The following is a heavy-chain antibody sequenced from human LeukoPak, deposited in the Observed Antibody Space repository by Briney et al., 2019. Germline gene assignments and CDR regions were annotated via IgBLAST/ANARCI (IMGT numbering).Heavy chain of an antibody. CDR1: GYSFSTYW. V-gene: IGHV5-51*01. CDR2: IYPGDSDT. D-gene: IGHD5-24*01. J-gene: IGHJ4*02. CDR3: SRTGGRWLKLQPYYFDH. Sequence: GESLKISGKGSGYSFSTYWIAWVRQMPGKGLEWMGIIYPGDSDTRYSPSFQGQVTISADKSISTAYLQWSSLTASAPAMYYWSRTGGRWLKLQPYYFDHWGQGTLVTVSS.